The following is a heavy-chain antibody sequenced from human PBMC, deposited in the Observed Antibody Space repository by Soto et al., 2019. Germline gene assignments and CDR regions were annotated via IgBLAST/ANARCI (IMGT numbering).Heavy chain of an antibody. CDR1: GFTFSSYA. V-gene: IGHV3-23*01. CDR3: AKGRNGVDV. Sequence: GSLRLSCAASGFTFSSYAMTWVRQAPGKGLEWVSAITEDGGGTYYADSVKGRFTISRDNSKNTLYLQMNSLRAEDTAIFYCAKGRNGVDVWGQGTTVTVSS. J-gene: IGHJ6*02. CDR2: ITEDGGGT.